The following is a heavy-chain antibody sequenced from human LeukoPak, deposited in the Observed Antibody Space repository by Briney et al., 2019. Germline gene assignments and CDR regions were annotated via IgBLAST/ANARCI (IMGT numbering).Heavy chain of an antibody. Sequence: PGRSLRLSCSASTFTFGSYAMHWVRQAPGKGLEWVAITSYDGGVKYYTDSVKGRFTISRDNSKNTLYRQMNSLRAEDTAVYYCARDAALWSYGMDVWGQGTTVTVSS. CDR1: TFTFGSYA. V-gene: IGHV3-30-3*01. J-gene: IGHJ6*02. CDR3: ARDAALWSYGMDV. D-gene: IGHD2-21*01. CDR2: TSYDGGVK.